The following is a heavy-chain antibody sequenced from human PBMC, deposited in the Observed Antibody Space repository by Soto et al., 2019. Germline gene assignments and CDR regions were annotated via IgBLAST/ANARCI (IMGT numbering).Heavy chain of an antibody. CDR3: ARDDKYDTRGIDY. V-gene: IGHV4-30-4*01. Sequence: QVQLQESGPGLVKPSETLSLTCTVSGGSINSGDYYWSWIRQPPGKGLEWIGYVYYSGTTYCNPSLKSRVTISEDRSKNQFSLRLSSATAADTAVYYCARDDKYDTRGIDYWGQGTLVTVSS. CDR2: VYYSGTT. J-gene: IGHJ4*02. D-gene: IGHD3-22*01. CDR1: GGSINSGDYY.